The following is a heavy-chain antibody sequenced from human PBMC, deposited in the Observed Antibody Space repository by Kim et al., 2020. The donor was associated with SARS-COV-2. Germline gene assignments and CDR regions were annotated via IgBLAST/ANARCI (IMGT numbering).Heavy chain of an antibody. J-gene: IGHJ4*02. D-gene: IGHD3-9*01. CDR3: AREEIHYDILTGYYTRRDFAK. V-gene: IGHV1-2*06. Sequence: ASVKVSCKASGYTFTGYYIHWVRQAPGQGLEWMGRITPYNGDTDFAQKFQGRVTLTRDTSISTAYMELTSLKFDDTAVYYCAREEIHYDILTGYYTRRDFAKWGQGALVTVSS. CDR2: ITPYNGDT. CDR1: GYTFTGYY.